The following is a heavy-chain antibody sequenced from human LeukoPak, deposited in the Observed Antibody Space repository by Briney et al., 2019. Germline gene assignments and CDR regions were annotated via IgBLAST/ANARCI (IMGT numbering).Heavy chain of an antibody. CDR3: ARAGPNYGDYVDY. V-gene: IGHV1-18*01. CDR1: GYTFTRYG. Sequence: AASVKVSCKASGYTFTRYGISWVRQVPGQGLEWMGWISAHNGNTNYAQKVQGRVTMTTDTSTSTAYMELRSLRSDDTAVYYCARAGPNYGDYVDYWGQGTLVTVSS. CDR2: ISAHNGNT. J-gene: IGHJ4*02. D-gene: IGHD4-17*01.